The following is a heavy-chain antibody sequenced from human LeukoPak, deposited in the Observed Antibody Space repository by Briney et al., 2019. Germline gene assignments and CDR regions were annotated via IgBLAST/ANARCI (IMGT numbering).Heavy chain of an antibody. CDR3: ARDLAWAFDF. Sequence: GGSLRLSRAASGFTFSAYSMNWVRQAPGKGLEWLSYVSSDSSLIDYADSVKGRFTISRDNAKNSLYLQMNSLRAEDAAVYYCARDLAWAFDFWGQGTMVTVSS. V-gene: IGHV3-48*01. J-gene: IGHJ3*01. CDR1: GFTFSAYS. D-gene: IGHD3-3*02. CDR2: VSSDSSLI.